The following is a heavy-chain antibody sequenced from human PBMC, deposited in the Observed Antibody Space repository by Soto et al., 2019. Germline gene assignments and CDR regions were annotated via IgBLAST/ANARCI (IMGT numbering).Heavy chain of an antibody. CDR1: GFTFSSYG. CDR3: ARADPFGEFLGGLDY. V-gene: IGHV3-33*01. J-gene: IGHJ4*02. D-gene: IGHD3-10*01. Sequence: QVQLVESGGGVVQPGRSLRLSCAASGFTFSSYGMHWVRQAPGKGPEWVAGIGYDGSNKYYADSVKGRFTISRDNSKNSLYLQMNSLRAEVSSVYYCARADPFGEFLGGLDYWGQGTQVTVSS. CDR2: IGYDGSNK.